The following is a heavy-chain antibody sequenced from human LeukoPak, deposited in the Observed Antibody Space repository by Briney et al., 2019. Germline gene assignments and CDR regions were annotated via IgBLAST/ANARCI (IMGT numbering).Heavy chain of an antibody. Sequence: GGSLRLSCAASGFTVSSNYMSWVRQAPGKGLEWVSVIYSGGSTHYPDSVKGRFTISRDNSRNTLYLQMNSLRAEDTAVYYCARVGPNYSFDCWGRGPLVTVSS. D-gene: IGHD4/OR15-4a*01. CDR3: ARVGPNYSFDC. J-gene: IGHJ4*02. CDR1: GFTVSSNY. V-gene: IGHV3-66*01. CDR2: IYSGGST.